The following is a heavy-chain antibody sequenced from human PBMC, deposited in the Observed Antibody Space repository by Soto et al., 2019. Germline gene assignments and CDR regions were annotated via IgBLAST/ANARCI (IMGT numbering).Heavy chain of an antibody. CDR3: ARGLMGQYMVVEYFQH. J-gene: IGHJ1*01. CDR1: GFTFSSYA. D-gene: IGHD2-21*01. Sequence: QVRLVESGGGVVQPGRSLRLSCAASGFTFSSYAMHWVRQAPGKGLEWVAVISYDGSNKYYADSVKGRFTISRDNSKNTLYLQMNSLRAEDTAVYYCARGLMGQYMVVEYFQHWGQGTLVTVSS. CDR2: ISYDGSNK. V-gene: IGHV3-30-3*01.